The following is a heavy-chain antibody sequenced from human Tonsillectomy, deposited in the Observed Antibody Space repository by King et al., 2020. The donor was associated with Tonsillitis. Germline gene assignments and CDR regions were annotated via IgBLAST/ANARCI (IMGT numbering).Heavy chain of an antibody. D-gene: IGHD4-17*01. CDR1: GFTFSNAW. J-gene: IGHJ4*02. Sequence: VQLVESGGGLVKPGGSLRLSCAASGFTFSNAWMSWVRQAPGKGLEWVGRIKSKTDGGTTDYAAPVKGRFTISRDDSKTTVYLQMNSLKTEDTAVYYRTTDLYGDYEDKAGDYWGQGSLVTVSS. V-gene: IGHV3-15*01. CDR2: IKSKTDGGTT. CDR3: TTDLYGDYEDKAGDY.